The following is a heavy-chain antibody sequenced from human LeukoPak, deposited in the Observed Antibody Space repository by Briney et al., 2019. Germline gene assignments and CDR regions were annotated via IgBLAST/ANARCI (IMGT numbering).Heavy chain of an antibody. CDR1: GFTFSSYW. V-gene: IGHV3-7*01. J-gene: IGHJ4*02. CDR2: IKQDGSEK. CDR3: AKSSGGSWVFDY. Sequence: QPGGSLRLSCAAPGFTFSSYWMSWVRQAPGKGLEWVANIKQDGSEKYYVDSVKGRFTISRDNAKNSLYLQMNSLRAEDTAVYYCAKSSGGSWVFDYWGQGTLVTVSS. D-gene: IGHD2-15*01.